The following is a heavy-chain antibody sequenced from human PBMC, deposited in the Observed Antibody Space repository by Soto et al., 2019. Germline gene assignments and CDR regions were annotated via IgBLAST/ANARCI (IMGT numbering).Heavy chain of an antibody. J-gene: IGHJ6*02. CDR1: EFTFSTYG. Sequence: QVQLVESGGGVVQPGRSLRVSCAASEFTFSTYGMHWVRQAPGKGLEWVAVIWSDGSNKYYADSVTGRFTISRDNSKNRLYLQMNSLRGEDTAVYYCARGRYGLDVWGRGTTVTVSS. CDR2: IWSDGSNK. CDR3: ARGRYGLDV. V-gene: IGHV3-33*01.